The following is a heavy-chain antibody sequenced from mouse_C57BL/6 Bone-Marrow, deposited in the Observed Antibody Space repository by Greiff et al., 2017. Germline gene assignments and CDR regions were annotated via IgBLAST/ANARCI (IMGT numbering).Heavy chain of an antibody. CDR1: GYTFTNYW. J-gene: IGHJ4*01. CDR2: IYPGGGYT. D-gene: IGHD1-1*01. V-gene: IGHV1-63*01. Sequence: LQESGAELVRPGTSVKMSCKASGYTFTNYWIGWAKQRPGHGLEWIGDIYPGGGYTNYNEKFKGKATLTADKSSSTAYMQFSSLTSEDSAIYYCARGVVARAMDYWGQGTSVTVSS. CDR3: ARGVVARAMDY.